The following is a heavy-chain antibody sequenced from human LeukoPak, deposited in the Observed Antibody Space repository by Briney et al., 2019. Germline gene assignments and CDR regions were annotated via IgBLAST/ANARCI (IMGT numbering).Heavy chain of an antibody. V-gene: IGHV3-23*01. J-gene: IGHJ4*02. CDR2: ITGVSDFLGNGVYT. Sequence: GGSLRLSCAASGFSFSTYAMSWVRQAPGKRLEWVSGITGVSDFLGNGVYTWYADSVKGRFTISRDNSKNTLHLQMNSLRVDDTALYYCVEGTAAYCTGLICYEFDSWGQGTLVTVSS. D-gene: IGHD2-8*02. CDR3: VEGTAAYCTGLICYEFDS. CDR1: GFSFSTYA.